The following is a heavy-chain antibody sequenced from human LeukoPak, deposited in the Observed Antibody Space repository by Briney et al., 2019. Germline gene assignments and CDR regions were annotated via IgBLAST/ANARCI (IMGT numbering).Heavy chain of an antibody. CDR3: TTVRFEVDSSGYYHNYFDP. J-gene: IGHJ5*02. CDR1: GYTLTELS. CDR2: FDPEDGKT. Sequence: ASVKVSCKVSGYTLTELSMHWVRQAPGKGLEWMGGFDPEDGKTINAQKFQGRLTMTEDTSTDTAYMELSSLRSEDTAVYYCTTVRFEVDSSGYYHNYFDPWGQGTLVTVSS. D-gene: IGHD3-22*01. V-gene: IGHV1-24*01.